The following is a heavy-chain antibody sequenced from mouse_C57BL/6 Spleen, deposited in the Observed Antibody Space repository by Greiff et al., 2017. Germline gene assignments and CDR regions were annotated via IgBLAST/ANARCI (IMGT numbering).Heavy chain of an antibody. Sequence: EVTLVESGGGLVKPGGSLKLSCAASGFTFSDYGMHWVRQAPEKGLEWVAYISSGSSTIYYADTVKGRFTISRDNAKNTLFLQLTSLRSEDTAKYYCARLVTTGYWYFDVWGTGTTVTVSS. D-gene: IGHD2-2*01. CDR1: GFTFSDYG. CDR3: ARLVTTGYWYFDV. J-gene: IGHJ1*03. CDR2: ISSGSSTI. V-gene: IGHV5-17*01.